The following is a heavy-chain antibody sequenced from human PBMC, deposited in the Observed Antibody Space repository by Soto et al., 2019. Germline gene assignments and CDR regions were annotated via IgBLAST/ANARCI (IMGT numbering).Heavy chain of an antibody. CDR3: ATYSGNYERYGVYYGMDV. CDR2: ISGSGGST. D-gene: IGHD1-26*01. V-gene: IGHV3-23*01. J-gene: IGHJ6*02. Sequence: GGSLRLSCAASGFTFSNYAISWVRQAPGKGLEWVSSISGSGGSTYYADSVKGRFTISRDNSKNTLYLQMNSLRAEDTAVYYCATYSGNYERYGVYYGMDVWGQGTTVTVSS. CDR1: GFTFSNYA.